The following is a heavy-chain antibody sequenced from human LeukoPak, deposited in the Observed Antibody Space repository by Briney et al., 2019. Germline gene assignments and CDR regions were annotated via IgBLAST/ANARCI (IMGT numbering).Heavy chain of an antibody. J-gene: IGHJ6*03. Sequence: NPGGSLRLSCAASGFTFSSYSMNWVRQAPGKGLEWVSSISSSSSYIYYADSVKGRFTISRDNAKNSLYLQMNSLRAEDTAVYYCARGPRQRVVPAAIRGYYYYYMDVWGKGTTVTVSS. CDR1: GFTFSSYS. CDR3: ARGPRQRVVPAAIRGYYYYYMDV. V-gene: IGHV3-21*01. D-gene: IGHD2-2*02. CDR2: ISSSSSYI.